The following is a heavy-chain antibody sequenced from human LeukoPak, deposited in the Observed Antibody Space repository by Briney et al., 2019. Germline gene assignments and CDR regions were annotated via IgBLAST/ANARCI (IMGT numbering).Heavy chain of an antibody. CDR2: IWNDGSNK. CDR3: AKSGIAAAGLRDREYFQH. J-gene: IGHJ1*01. Sequence: GGSLRLSCAASGFTFSIYGMHWVRQAPNKGLEWVAIIWNDGSNKYYADSVKGRFTISRDNSKNTLYLQMNSLRAEDTAVYYCAKSGIAAAGLRDREYFQHWGQGTLVTVSS. D-gene: IGHD6-13*01. CDR1: GFTFSIYG. V-gene: IGHV3-30*02.